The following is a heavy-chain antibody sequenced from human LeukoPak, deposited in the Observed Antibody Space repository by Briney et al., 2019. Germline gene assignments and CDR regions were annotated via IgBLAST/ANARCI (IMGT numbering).Heavy chain of an antibody. V-gene: IGHV3-30*02. CDR1: GFTFSSYG. Sequence: PGGSLRLSCAASGFTFSSYGMHWVRQAPGKGLEWVAVIRHDGSNKYYADSVKGRFTISRDNSKNTLYLQMNSLRAEDTAVYYCAKDGEVGATVYYYYYMDVWGKGTTVTVSS. D-gene: IGHD1-26*01. CDR2: IRHDGSNK. J-gene: IGHJ6*03. CDR3: AKDGEVGATVYYYYYMDV.